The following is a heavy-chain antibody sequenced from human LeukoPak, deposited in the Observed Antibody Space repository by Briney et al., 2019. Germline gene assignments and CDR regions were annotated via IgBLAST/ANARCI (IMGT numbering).Heavy chain of an antibody. CDR1: GFAFSSYS. Sequence: GGSLRLSCAASGFAFSSYSMNWVRQAPGKGLEWVSSISSSSSYIYYADSVKGRFTISRDNAKNSLYLQMNSLRAEDTAVYYCAREAGGSSGRNYWGQGTLVTVSS. J-gene: IGHJ4*02. CDR2: ISSSSSYI. V-gene: IGHV3-21*01. D-gene: IGHD6-6*01. CDR3: AREAGGSSGRNY.